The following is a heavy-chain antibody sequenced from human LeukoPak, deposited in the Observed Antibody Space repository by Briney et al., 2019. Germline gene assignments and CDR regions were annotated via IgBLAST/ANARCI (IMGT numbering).Heavy chain of an antibody. CDR3: AREGYFSSTSCYTNYYGMDV. CDR1: GGTFSSYT. Sequence: SVKVSCKASGGTFSSYTISWVRQAPGQGLEWMGRIIPILGIANYAQKFQGRVTITADKSTSTAYMELSSLRSGDTAVYYCAREGYFSSTSCYTNYYGMDVWGQGTTVTVSS. J-gene: IGHJ6*02. D-gene: IGHD2-2*02. CDR2: IIPILGIA. V-gene: IGHV1-69*04.